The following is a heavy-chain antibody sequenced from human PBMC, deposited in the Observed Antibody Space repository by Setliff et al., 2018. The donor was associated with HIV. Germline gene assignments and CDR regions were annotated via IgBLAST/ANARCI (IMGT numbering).Heavy chain of an antibody. Sequence: PGGSLRLSCAASGFTFNTYAMSWVRQAPGKGLEWVSVISGSGGSTFYADSVKGRFTIPRDNSKNTLYLQMNRLRVEDTAVYYCAKDGISGGAYPPYYFDYWGHGTLVTAPQ. CDR1: GFTFNTYA. D-gene: IGHD2-15*01. J-gene: IGHJ4*01. CDR2: ISGSGGST. CDR3: AKDGISGGAYPPYYFDY. V-gene: IGHV3-23*01.